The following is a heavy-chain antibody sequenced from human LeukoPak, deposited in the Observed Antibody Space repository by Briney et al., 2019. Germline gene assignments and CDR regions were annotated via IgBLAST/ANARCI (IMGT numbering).Heavy chain of an antibody. V-gene: IGHV4-4*07. Sequence: SETLSLTCTVSGGSISSYYWSWIRQPAGKAREWIGRIYTSGSTNYNPSLKSRVTMSVDTSKTKLSLKLSSVTAADTAVYYCARGRGYYYDSSGYPPDYWGQGTLVTVSS. CDR2: IYTSGST. CDR1: GGSISSYY. CDR3: ARGRGYYYDSSGYPPDY. J-gene: IGHJ4*02. D-gene: IGHD3-22*01.